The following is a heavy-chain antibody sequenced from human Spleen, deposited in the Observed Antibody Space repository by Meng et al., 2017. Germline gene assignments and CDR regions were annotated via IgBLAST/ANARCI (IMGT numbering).Heavy chain of an antibody. CDR3: GSYSTHSEPYLRPYYYYAMDV. CDR1: GYTFTGYY. CDR2: INPNSGGT. V-gene: IGHV1-2*06. J-gene: IGHJ6*02. Sequence: ASVKVSCKTSGYTFTGYYMHWVRQAPGQGLEWMGRINPNSGGTNYAQRFQGRVKMTRDTSSSTAYMELSGLRSDDTAVYYCGSYSTHSEPYLRPYYYYAMDVWGQGTTVTVSS. D-gene: IGHD1-26*01.